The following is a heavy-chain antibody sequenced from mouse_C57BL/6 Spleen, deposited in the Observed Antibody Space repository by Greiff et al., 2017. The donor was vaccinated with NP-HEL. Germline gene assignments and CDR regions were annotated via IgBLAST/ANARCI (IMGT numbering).Heavy chain of an antibody. Sequence: QVQLQQSGPGLVQPSQSLSITCTVSGFSLTSYGVHWVRQSPGKGLEWLGVIWRGGSTDYNAAFMSRLSITKDNSKSQVFFKMNSLQADDTAIYYCAKMDGSSYDAMDYWGQGTSVTVSS. CDR3: AKMDGSSYDAMDY. J-gene: IGHJ4*01. CDR1: GFSLTSYG. CDR2: IWRGGST. D-gene: IGHD1-1*01. V-gene: IGHV2-5*01.